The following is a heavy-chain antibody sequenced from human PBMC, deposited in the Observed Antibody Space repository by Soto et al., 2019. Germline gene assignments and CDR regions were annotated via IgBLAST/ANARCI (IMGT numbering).Heavy chain of an antibody. CDR1: GYTFTSYG. CDR3: ARYYYDSSGYTAYDFDY. Sequence: ASVKVSCKASGYTFTSYGISCVRQAPGQVLEWMGWISAYNGNTNYAQKLQGRVTMTTDTSTSTAYMELRSLRSDDTAVYYCARYYYDSSGYTAYDFDYWGQGTLVTVSS. V-gene: IGHV1-18*01. CDR2: ISAYNGNT. D-gene: IGHD3-22*01. J-gene: IGHJ4*02.